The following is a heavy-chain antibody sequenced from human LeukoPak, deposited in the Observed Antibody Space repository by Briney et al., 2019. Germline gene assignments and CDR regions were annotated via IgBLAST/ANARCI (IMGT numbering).Heavy chain of an antibody. J-gene: IGHJ6*02. D-gene: IGHD2-21*01. CDR1: GFTFSSYS. CDR2: IWYDGSNK. V-gene: IGHV3-33*08. CDR3: AREVIRGPYYYGVDV. Sequence: GGSLRLSCAASGFTFSSYSMNWVRQAPGKGLAWVALIWYDGSNKYYADSVKGRFTISRDNSNNTLYLQTNSLRAEDTAVYYCAREVIRGPYYYGVDVWGQGTTVTVSS.